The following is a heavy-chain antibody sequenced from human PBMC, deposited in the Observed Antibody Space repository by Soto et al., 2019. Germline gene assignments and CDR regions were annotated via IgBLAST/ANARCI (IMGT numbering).Heavy chain of an antibody. J-gene: IGHJ3*02. CDR3: ATEGPAATDAFDI. Sequence: SVKVSCKASGYTFTYRYLHWVRQAPGQALEWMGWITPFNGNTNYAQKFQDRVTITRDRSMSTAYMELSSLRSEDTAMYYCATEGPAATDAFDIWGQGTMVTVS. V-gene: IGHV1-45*02. D-gene: IGHD6-13*01. CDR2: ITPFNGNT. CDR1: GYTFTYRY.